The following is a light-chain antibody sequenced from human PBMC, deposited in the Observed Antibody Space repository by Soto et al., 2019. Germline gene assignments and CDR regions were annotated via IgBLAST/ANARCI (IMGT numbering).Light chain of an antibody. J-gene: IGKJ5*01. V-gene: IGKV1D-16*01. Sequence: DIQMTQSPSSLSASVGDRVTITCRASQGISYWLALYQQKPEQAPKSLIYKASTLQSGVPSRFSGSGSGTDFTLTISSLEPEDFAVYYCHQRSSWPPDTFGQGTRLDI. CDR3: HQRSSWPPDT. CDR2: KAS. CDR1: QGISYW.